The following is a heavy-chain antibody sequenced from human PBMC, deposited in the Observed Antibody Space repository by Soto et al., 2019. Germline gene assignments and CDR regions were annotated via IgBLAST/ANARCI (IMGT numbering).Heavy chain of an antibody. V-gene: IGHV3-73*01. J-gene: IGHJ5*02. D-gene: IGHD3-3*01. CDR2: IRSKANSYAT. Sequence: GGSLRLSCAASGCTFSGSAMHWVRQASGKGLEWVGRIRSKANSYATAYAASVKGRFTISRDDSKNTAYLQMNSLKTEDTAVYYCTTVHYYDFWSGYINWFDPWGQGT. CDR3: TTVHYYDFWSGYINWFDP. CDR1: GCTFSGSA.